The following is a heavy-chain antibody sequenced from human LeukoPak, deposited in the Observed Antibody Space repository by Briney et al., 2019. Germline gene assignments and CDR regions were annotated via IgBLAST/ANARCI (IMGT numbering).Heavy chain of an antibody. Sequence: SETLSLTCTVSGGSISSSSYYWGWIRQPPGKGLEWIGSIFYSGSTYYSPSLKSRVPISLDTSRNQFSLKLSSVTAADTAVYYCARVPNPDYGSGSWIFDYWGQGTLVTVSS. CDR3: ARVPNPDYGSGSWIFDY. V-gene: IGHV4-39*07. CDR1: GGSISSSSYY. D-gene: IGHD3-10*01. J-gene: IGHJ4*02. CDR2: IFYSGST.